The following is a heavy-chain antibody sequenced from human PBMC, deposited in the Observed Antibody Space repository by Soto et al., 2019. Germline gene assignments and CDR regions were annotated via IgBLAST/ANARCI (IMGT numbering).Heavy chain of an antibody. J-gene: IGHJ5*02. CDR3: AKLSCTSSTCYFPGWFDP. D-gene: IGHD2-2*01. V-gene: IGHV4-31*03. CDR1: GDSISGGASF. Sequence: PSETLSLTCTVSGDSISGGASFWSWIRQPPGKGLEWIANVYYSGSSYYNPSLKSRLTISVDTTKNQFSLQLKSMTAADTAVYYCAKLSCTSSTCYFPGWFDPWGQGTLVTVSP. CDR2: VYYSGSS.